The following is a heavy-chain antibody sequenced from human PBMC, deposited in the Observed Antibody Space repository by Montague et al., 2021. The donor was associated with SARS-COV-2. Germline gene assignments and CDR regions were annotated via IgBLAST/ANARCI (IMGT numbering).Heavy chain of an antibody. Sequence: SETLSLTCTVSSDSINSYYWGWIRQLPGKRLEWLGYVYSSGTTNXNPSLNSRIAISVDTSKNQFSLRLDSVTAADTAIYYCATLTQSNGDFWGQGALVTVS. D-gene: IGHD4/OR15-4a*01. CDR2: VYSSGTT. V-gene: IGHV4-4*08. CDR1: SDSINSYY. J-gene: IGHJ4*02. CDR3: ATLTQSNGDF.